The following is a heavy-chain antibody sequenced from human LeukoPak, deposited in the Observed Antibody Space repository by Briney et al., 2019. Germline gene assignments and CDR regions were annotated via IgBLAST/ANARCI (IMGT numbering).Heavy chain of an antibody. CDR3: ARGSGDYDTEFDY. V-gene: IGHV3-30-3*01. Sequence: TGGSLRLSCAASGFTFSSYAMHWVRQAPGKGLEWVAFISYDGSNKYYADSVKGRFTISRDNSKNTLYLQMNSLRAGDTAVYYCARGSGDYDTEFDYWGQGTLVTVSS. CDR2: ISYDGSNK. J-gene: IGHJ4*02. D-gene: IGHD4-17*01. CDR1: GFTFSSYA.